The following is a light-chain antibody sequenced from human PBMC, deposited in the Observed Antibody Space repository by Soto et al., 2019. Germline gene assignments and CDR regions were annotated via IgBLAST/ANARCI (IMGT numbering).Light chain of an antibody. CDR1: SSDVGGYDL. V-gene: IGLV2-23*02. CDR2: EVT. CDR3: SSYAGTFRLVV. J-gene: IGLJ2*01. Sequence: QSALTQPGSVSGSPGQSITISCTGTSSDVGGYDLVSWFQLHPAKAPRLMIYEVTKRPSGVSDRFSGSKSGNTASLTISGLQSEDEGNYYCSSYAGTFRLVVFGGGTKLTVL.